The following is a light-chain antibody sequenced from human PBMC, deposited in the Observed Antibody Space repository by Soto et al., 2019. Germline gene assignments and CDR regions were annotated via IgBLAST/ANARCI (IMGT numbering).Light chain of an antibody. V-gene: IGKV3-20*01. Sequence: ETVLTQSPGTLSLSPGERATLSCRANQSIFNNYLAWYQQKPGQAPRLLIYGASSRATGIPDRFSGSGSGTDFTLTISRVEPEDFAVYYCRQYGDLIRTYGQGTKVDIK. CDR2: GAS. CDR1: QSIFNNY. J-gene: IGKJ1*01. CDR3: RQYGDLIRT.